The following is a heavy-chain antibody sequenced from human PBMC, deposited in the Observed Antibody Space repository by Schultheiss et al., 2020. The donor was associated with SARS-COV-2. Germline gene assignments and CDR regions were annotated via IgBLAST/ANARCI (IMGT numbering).Heavy chain of an antibody. J-gene: IGHJ4*02. CDR3: ARGGPRYSSSWYVFDQ. V-gene: IGHV4-34*01. D-gene: IGHD6-13*01. CDR1: GGSFSDYF. Sequence: SETLSLTCAVYGGSFSDYFWSWIRQPPGKGLEWIGEINHSGSTNYNPSLKSRVTISLDTSKNQFSLKLNSVTAADTAVYYCARGGPRYSSSWYVFDQWGQGTLVTVSS. CDR2: INHSGST.